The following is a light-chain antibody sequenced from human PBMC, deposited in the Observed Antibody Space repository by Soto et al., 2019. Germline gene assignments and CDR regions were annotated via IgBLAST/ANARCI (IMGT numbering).Light chain of an antibody. V-gene: IGKV1-39*01. CDR2: AAS. J-gene: IGKJ4*01. CDR1: QSISNY. Sequence: DIQMTQSPSSLSASVGDRVTITCRASQSISNYLNWYHQKPGKAPNLLIYAASNLESGVPSRFSGSGSGTDFTLTISSLQPEDFAIYYCQQSYSNSLSCGVGTKVDIK. CDR3: QQSYSNSLS.